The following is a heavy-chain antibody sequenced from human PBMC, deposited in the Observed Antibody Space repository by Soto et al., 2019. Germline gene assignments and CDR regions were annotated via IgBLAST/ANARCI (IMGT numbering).Heavy chain of an antibody. CDR2: TYYRSKWYN. D-gene: IGHD3-22*01. J-gene: IGHJ6*02. V-gene: IGHV6-1*01. CDR1: GDSVSSNSAA. CDR3: ARDWVDSSGYYQYYYGMDV. Sequence: SQTLSLTCAISGDSVSSNSAAWNWISQSPSRGLEWLGRTYYRSKWYNDYAVSVKSRITINPDTSKNQFSLQLNSVTPEDTAVYYCARDWVDSSGYYQYYYGMDVWGQGTTVTVSS.